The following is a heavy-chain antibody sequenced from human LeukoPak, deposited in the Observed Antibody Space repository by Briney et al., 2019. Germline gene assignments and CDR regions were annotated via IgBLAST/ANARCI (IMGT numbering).Heavy chain of an antibody. J-gene: IGHJ4*02. Sequence: GGSLRLSFAASGFTFSIYSMNWVRQAPGKGLEWVSYISSSNSAIYYADSVKGRFTISRDNANNSLYLQMNSLRAEDAAVYYCARVDYLYGGSIDYWGQGTLVTVSS. CDR2: ISSSNSAI. V-gene: IGHV3-48*01. CDR3: ARVDYLYGGSIDY. D-gene: IGHD4/OR15-4a*01. CDR1: GFTFSIYS.